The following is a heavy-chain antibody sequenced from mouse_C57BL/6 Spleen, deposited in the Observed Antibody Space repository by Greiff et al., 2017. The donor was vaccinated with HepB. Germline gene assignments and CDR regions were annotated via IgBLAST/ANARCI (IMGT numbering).Heavy chain of an antibody. CDR2: INPYNGGT. D-gene: IGHD1-1*01. J-gene: IGHJ4*01. CDR3: ARHPDYYGSSYYAMDY. V-gene: IGHV1-19*01. CDR1: GYTFTDYY. Sequence: VQLKQSGPVLVKPGASVKMSCKASGYTFTDYYMNWVKQSHGKSLEWIGVINPYNGGTSYNQKFKGKATLTVYKSSSTAYMELNSLTSEDSAVYYCARHPDYYGSSYYAMDYWGQGTSVTVSS.